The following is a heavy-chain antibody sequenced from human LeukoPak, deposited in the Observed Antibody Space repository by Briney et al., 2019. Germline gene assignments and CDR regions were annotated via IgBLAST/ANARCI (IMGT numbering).Heavy chain of an antibody. Sequence: ASVKVSCKASGYTXTDYYIHWVRQAPGQGLEWMGWINPNSGDTNYAQKFQGRVTMTRDTSISTAYMELRRLTSDDTAVYFCAKEKSSAMAFFDYWGQGALLTVSS. CDR2: INPNSGDT. CDR3: AKEKSSAMAFFDY. V-gene: IGHV1-2*02. J-gene: IGHJ4*02. D-gene: IGHD5-18*01. CDR1: GYTXTDYY.